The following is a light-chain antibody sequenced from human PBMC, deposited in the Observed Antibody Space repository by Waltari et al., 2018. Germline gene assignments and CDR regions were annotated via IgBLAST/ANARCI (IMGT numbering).Light chain of an antibody. J-gene: IGLJ3*02. V-gene: IGLV2-23*01. CDR1: SSDAGSYNL. CDR3: CSYAGSSTWV. CDR2: EGS. Sequence: QSALTQPASAAGSPGQSITISCTGTSSDAGSYNLVSLYQQHPGKAPKLMIYEGSKRPSGVSNRFSGSKSGNTASLTISGLQAEDEADYYCCSYAGSSTWVFGGGTKLTVL.